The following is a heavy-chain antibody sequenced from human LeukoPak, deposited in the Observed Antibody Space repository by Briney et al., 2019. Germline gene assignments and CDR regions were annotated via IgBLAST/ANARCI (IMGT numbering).Heavy chain of an antibody. CDR2: IYSGGST. D-gene: IGHD4-23*01. Sequence: PGGSLRLSCAASGFTFSNAWMSWVRQAPGKGLEWVSVIYSGGSTYYADSVKGRFTISRDNSKNTLYLQMNSLRVEDTAVYYCAREIYGGNSGFDYWGRGTLVTVSS. J-gene: IGHJ4*02. CDR3: AREIYGGNSGFDY. CDR1: GFTFSNAW. V-gene: IGHV3-53*01.